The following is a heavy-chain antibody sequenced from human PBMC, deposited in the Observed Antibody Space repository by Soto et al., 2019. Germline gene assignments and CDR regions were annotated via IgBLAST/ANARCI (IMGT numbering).Heavy chain of an antibody. J-gene: IGHJ4*02. Sequence: GGSLRFSCAASGFTFSNYGMHWVRQAPGKGLEWVAVIWYDGSDEYYADSVKGRFTIFRDNSKSTLYLQMNSLRAEDTAVYYCARDQGDGWGQGTLVTVSS. D-gene: IGHD2-21*02. CDR2: IWYDGSDE. CDR3: ARDQGDG. V-gene: IGHV3-33*01. CDR1: GFTFSNYG.